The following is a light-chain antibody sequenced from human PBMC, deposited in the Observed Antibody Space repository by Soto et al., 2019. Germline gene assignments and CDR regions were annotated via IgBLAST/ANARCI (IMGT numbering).Light chain of an antibody. CDR1: SGYSNYK. CDR3: GADHVIGSNFVYG. Sequence: QPVLPQPPSASASLGASVTLTCTLSSGYSNYKEDWYQQRPGKGPRFVMRVGTVGNVGSTGEGIPDRFSVLGSGLNRYLTIKNIQEEDERDYQGGADHVIGSNFVYGFGTGTQRTVL. V-gene: IGLV9-49*01. J-gene: IGLJ1*01. CDR2: VGTVGNVG.